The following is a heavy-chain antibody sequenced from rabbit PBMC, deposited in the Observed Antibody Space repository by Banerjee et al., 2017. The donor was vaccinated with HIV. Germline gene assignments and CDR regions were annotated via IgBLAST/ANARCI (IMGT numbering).Heavy chain of an antibody. Sequence: QEQLEESGGGLVKPGGTLTLTCAASGFSFSSDYHTCWVRQAPGKGLEWIACIAVGSGGTTYYASWAKGRFTISKTSSTTVDLKMTSLTAADTATYFCAGTYSATYSGYDAFDLWGPGTLVTVS. J-gene: IGHJ4*01. D-gene: IGHD7-1*01. CDR1: GFSFSSDYH. V-gene: IGHV1S45*01. CDR3: AGTYSATYSGYDAFDL. CDR2: IAVGSGGTT.